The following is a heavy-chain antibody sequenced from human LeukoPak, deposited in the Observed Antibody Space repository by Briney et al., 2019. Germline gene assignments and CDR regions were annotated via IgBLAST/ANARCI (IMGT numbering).Heavy chain of an antibody. V-gene: IGHV1-69*04. Sequence: ASVKGSCKASGGTFSSYAISWVRQAPGQGLEWMGRIIPILGIANYAQKFQGRVTITADKSMSTAYMELSSLRSEDTAVYYCARCSGWHHCFDYWGQGTLVTVSS. D-gene: IGHD6-19*01. CDR2: IIPILGIA. CDR1: GGTFSSYA. CDR3: ARCSGWHHCFDY. J-gene: IGHJ4*02.